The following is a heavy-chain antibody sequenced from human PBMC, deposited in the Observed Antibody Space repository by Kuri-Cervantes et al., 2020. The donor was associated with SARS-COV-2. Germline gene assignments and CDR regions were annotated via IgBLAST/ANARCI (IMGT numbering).Heavy chain of an antibody. J-gene: IGHJ4*02. Sequence: GESLKISCAASGFTFSSYGMHWVRQAPGKGLEWVAVIWYDGSNRYYADSVKGRFTISRDNSKNTLYLQMNSLRAEDTAVYYCARALNYGDYPGGVDYWGQGTLVTDSS. D-gene: IGHD4-17*01. CDR2: IWYDGSNR. CDR3: ARALNYGDYPGGVDY. CDR1: GFTFSSYG. V-gene: IGHV3-30*19.